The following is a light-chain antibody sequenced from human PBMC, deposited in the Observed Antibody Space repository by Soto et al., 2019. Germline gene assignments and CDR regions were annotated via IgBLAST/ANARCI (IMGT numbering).Light chain of an antibody. CDR1: SSDVGGFNY. J-gene: IGLJ1*01. Sequence: QAARSPPGSVAGAPGQRRALSCPGPSSDVGGFNYVSWYQQHPGKAPKFMIYDVSSRPSGVSDRFSGSKSGNTASLTISGLQAEDEADYYCASYTTSSTYVFGTGTKVTVL. V-gene: IGLV2-14*03. CDR3: ASYTTSSTYV. CDR2: DVS.